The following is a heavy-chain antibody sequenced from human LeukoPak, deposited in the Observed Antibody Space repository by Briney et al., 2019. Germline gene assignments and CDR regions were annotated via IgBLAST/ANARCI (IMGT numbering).Heavy chain of an antibody. J-gene: IGHJ5*02. CDR3: ATGGSCSGGSCYSGSWFDP. CDR2: IDPSDSYT. V-gene: IGHV5-10-1*01. CDR1: GYSFTSYW. D-gene: IGHD2-15*01. Sequence: GESLRISCKGSGYSFTSYWISWVRQMPGKGLEWMGRIDPSDSYTNYSPSFQGHVTISADKSISTAYLQWSSLKPSDTAMYYCATGGSCSGGSCYSGSWFDPWGQGTLVTVSS.